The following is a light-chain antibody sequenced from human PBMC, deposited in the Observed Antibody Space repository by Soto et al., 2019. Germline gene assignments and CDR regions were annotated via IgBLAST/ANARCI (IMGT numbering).Light chain of an antibody. V-gene: IGKV3-20*01. J-gene: IGKJ1*01. CDR1: QSVNSN. Sequence: EIVLTQSPATLSLSPGERATLSCRASQSVNSNLAWYQQKPGQAPRLLIYAASSRATGIPDRFSGSGSGTDFTLTISRLESEDFAVYYCQQYGSSRTFGQGTKVDIK. CDR2: AAS. CDR3: QQYGSSRT.